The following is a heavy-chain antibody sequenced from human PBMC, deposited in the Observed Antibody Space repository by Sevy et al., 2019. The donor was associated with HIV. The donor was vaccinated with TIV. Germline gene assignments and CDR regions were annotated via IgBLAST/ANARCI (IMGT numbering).Heavy chain of an antibody. J-gene: IGHJ4*02. CDR1: GFTFSANW. V-gene: IGHV3-7*01. D-gene: IGHD3-16*01. Sequence: GGSLRLSCAASGFTFSANWMNWVRQAPGKGLEWVANIKADXSDKHYVDSVEGRFTIARENAKNLLFLQMNSLGVEDTAVYYCAXETXGRFESWGQGTLVTVSS. CDR3: AXETXGRFES. CDR2: IKADXSDK.